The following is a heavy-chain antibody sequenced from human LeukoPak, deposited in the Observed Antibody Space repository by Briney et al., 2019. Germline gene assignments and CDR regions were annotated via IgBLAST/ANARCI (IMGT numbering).Heavy chain of an antibody. D-gene: IGHD2-2*01. V-gene: IGHV4-59*01. Sequence: SETLSLTCTVSGGSISSYYWSWIRQPPGKGLEWIGYIHYSGSTNYSPSLKSRVTISIDTSKNQSSLKLSSVTAADTAVYYCATADSTSWVDYWGQGTLVTVSS. CDR1: GGSISSYY. CDR3: ATADSTSWVDY. J-gene: IGHJ4*02. CDR2: IHYSGST.